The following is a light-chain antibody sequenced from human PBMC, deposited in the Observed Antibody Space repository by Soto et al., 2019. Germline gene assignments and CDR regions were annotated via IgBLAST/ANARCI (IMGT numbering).Light chain of an antibody. CDR2: GAS. Sequence: EIVMTQSPATLSVSPGERATLSCRASQSVSSNLASYQQKPGQAPRLLIYGASTRATGIPARFSGSGSGTEFTLTISSLQSEDFAVYYCQQYNNWAWTFGQGTKVEIK. J-gene: IGKJ1*01. CDR1: QSVSSN. CDR3: QQYNNWAWT. V-gene: IGKV3-15*01.